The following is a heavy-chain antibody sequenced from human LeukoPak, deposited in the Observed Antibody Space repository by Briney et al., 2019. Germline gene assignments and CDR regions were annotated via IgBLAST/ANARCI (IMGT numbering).Heavy chain of an antibody. D-gene: IGHD2-15*01. CDR3: AREYWGYDY. J-gene: IGHJ4*02. V-gene: IGHV3-74*01. CDR2: VNSDGRGT. Sequence: QPGGSLRLSCAASGFTFSSYWMHWVRQAPGKGLVWVSRVNSDGRGTSYSDSVKGRFTISRDNAKNTLYLQMNSLRAEDTAVYYRAREYWGYDYWGQGTLVTVSS. CDR1: GFTFSSYW.